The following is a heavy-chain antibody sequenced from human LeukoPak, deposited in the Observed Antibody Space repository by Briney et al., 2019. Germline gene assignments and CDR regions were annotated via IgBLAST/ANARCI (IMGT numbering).Heavy chain of an antibody. D-gene: IGHD1-7*01. CDR2: IYYSGST. Sequence: PSETLSLTCTVSGGSISSSSYYWGWIRQPPGKGLEWTASIYYSGSTYYNPSLKSRVTISVDTSKNQFSLKLSSVTAADTAVYYCARNLGVEAFDIWGQGTMVTVSS. CDR1: GGSISSSSYY. V-gene: IGHV4-39*01. J-gene: IGHJ3*02. CDR3: ARNLGVEAFDI.